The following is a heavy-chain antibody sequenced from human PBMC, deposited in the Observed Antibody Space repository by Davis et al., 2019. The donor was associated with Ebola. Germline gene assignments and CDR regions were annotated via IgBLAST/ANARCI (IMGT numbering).Heavy chain of an antibody. V-gene: IGHV4-39*07. Sequence: MPSETLSLTCTVSGGSISSSSYYWGWIRQPPGKGLEWIGSIYYSGSTNYNPSLKSRVTISVDTSKNQFSLKLSSVTAADTAVYYCARGYCSGGSCPFDYWGQGTLVTVSS. CDR3: ARGYCSGGSCPFDY. J-gene: IGHJ4*02. CDR1: GGSISSSSYY. CDR2: IYYSGST. D-gene: IGHD2-15*01.